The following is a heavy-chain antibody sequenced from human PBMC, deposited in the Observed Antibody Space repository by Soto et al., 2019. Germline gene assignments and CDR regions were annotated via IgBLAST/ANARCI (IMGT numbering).Heavy chain of an antibody. CDR1: GGTFSSYA. CDR3: ARVLRLSGWSWYYYGMDV. CDR2: IIPICGTA. J-gene: IGHJ6*02. D-gene: IGHD6-19*01. V-gene: IGHV1-69*01. Sequence: QVQLLQSGAEVKKPGSSVKVSCKASGGTFSSYAISWVRQAPGQGLEWMGGIIPICGTANYARKFQGRVTITADESTSTAYMELSSLRSEDTAVYYCARVLRLSGWSWYYYGMDVWGQGTTVTVSS.